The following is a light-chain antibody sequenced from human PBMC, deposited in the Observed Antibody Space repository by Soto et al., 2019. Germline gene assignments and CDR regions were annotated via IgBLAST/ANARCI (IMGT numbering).Light chain of an antibody. J-gene: IGKJ1*01. CDR1: QSISSW. CDR2: DAS. V-gene: IGKV1-5*01. CDR3: QHYNSYSEA. Sequence: DIQMTQSPSTLSASLGDRVTITCRASQSISSWLSWYQQKPGKAPKLLIYDASSLESGVPSRFSGGGSGTEFTLTISSLQPDDFATYYCQHYNSYSEAFGQGTKVDI.